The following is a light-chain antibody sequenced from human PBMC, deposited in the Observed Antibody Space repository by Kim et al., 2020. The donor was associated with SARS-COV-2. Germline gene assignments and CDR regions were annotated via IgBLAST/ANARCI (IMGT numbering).Light chain of an antibody. CDR1: KGISSY. Sequence: ATGDRITITCRASKGISSYLASYQQKPGKAPKLLIYAASSLQSGVPSRFSGSGSGTDFTLTISCLQSEDYATYYCQQYYSYPAITFGQGTRLEIK. CDR3: QQYYSYPAIT. J-gene: IGKJ5*01. CDR2: AAS. V-gene: IGKV1-8*01.